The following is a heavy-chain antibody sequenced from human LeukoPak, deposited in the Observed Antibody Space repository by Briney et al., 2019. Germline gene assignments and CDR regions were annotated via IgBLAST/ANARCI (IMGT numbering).Heavy chain of an antibody. CDR2: INHSGST. CDR3: ARIPRPLVGGAFDI. J-gene: IGHJ3*02. Sequence: SETLSLTCAVYGGSFSGYYWSWIRQPPAKGLEWIGEINHSGSTNYNPSLKSRVTISVDTSKNQFSLKLSSVTAADTAVYCCARIPRPLVGGAFDIWGQGTMVTVSS. CDR1: GGSFSGYY. D-gene: IGHD1-26*01. V-gene: IGHV4-34*01.